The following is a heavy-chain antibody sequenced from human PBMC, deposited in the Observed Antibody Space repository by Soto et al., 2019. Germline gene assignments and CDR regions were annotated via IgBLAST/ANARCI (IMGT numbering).Heavy chain of an antibody. V-gene: IGHV4-31*03. CDR2: IYYSGST. D-gene: IGHD5-12*01. CDR1: GGSISSGGYY. Sequence: SETLSLTCTVSGGSISSGGYYWSWIRQHPGKGLEWIGYIYYSGSTYYNPSLKSRVTISVDTSKNQFSLKLSSVTAADTAVYYCARGVNGYNLLDYWGQGTLVTVSS. J-gene: IGHJ4*02. CDR3: ARGVNGYNLLDY.